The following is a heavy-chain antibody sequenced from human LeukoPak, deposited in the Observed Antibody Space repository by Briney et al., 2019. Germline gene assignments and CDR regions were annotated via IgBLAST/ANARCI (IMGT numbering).Heavy chain of an antibody. Sequence: GGSLRLSCAASGSTVSNNYMTWVRQAPGKGLEWVSVIYSGNRTKYADSVKGRFIISRDNSKNTLLFQMNSLRAEDTAVYYCARLTSGNGLDVWGRGTTVTVS. CDR1: GSTVSNNY. D-gene: IGHD3-3*01. V-gene: IGHV3-66*04. CDR3: ARLTSGNGLDV. J-gene: IGHJ6*02. CDR2: IYSGNRT.